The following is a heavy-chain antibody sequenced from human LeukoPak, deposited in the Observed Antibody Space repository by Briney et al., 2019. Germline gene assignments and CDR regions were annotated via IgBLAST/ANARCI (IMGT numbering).Heavy chain of an antibody. CDR1: GGSISSYY. CDR3: ARGGTDFDY. Sequence: SETLSLTCTVSGGSISSYYWSWLRQPPGKGLEWIGYIYYSGSTNYNPSLKSRVTISVDTSKNQFSLKLSSVTAADTAVYYCARGGTDFDYWGQGTLATVSS. D-gene: IGHD1-1*01. J-gene: IGHJ4*02. CDR2: IYYSGST. V-gene: IGHV4-59*01.